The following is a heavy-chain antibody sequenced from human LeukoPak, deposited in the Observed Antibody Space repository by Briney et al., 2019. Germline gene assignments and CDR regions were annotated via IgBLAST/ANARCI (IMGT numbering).Heavy chain of an antibody. J-gene: IGHJ6*03. CDR1: GGSISSGSYY. V-gene: IGHV4-61*02. CDR3: ARDSASYYYYYYMDV. D-gene: IGHD2-2*01. CDR2: IYTSGST. Sequence: SETLSLTCTVSGGSISSGSYYWSWIRQPAGKGLEWIGRIYTSGSTNYNPSLKSRVTISVDTSKNQFSLKLSSVTAADTAVYYCARDSASYYYYYYMDVWGKGTTVTVSS.